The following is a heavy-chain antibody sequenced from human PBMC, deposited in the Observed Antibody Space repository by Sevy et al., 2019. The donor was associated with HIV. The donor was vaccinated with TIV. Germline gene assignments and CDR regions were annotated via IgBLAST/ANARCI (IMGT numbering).Heavy chain of an antibody. J-gene: IGHJ4*02. CDR1: GFTFSNYW. CDR2: IKKDGSEK. V-gene: IGHV3-7*03. CDR3: ARDFGRQQFDY. D-gene: IGHD3-10*01. Sequence: GGSLRLSCAASGFTFSNYWLSWVRQAPGKGLERVANIKKDGSEKWYVDSVKGRFTISRDNAKNSVYLQMNSLRADDTAVYYCARDFGRQQFDYWGQGTLVTVSS.